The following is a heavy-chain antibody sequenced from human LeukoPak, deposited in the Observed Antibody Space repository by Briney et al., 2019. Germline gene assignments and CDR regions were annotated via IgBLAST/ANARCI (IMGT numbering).Heavy chain of an antibody. CDR1: GFTFSSSA. J-gene: IGHJ4*02. Sequence: QSGGSLRLSCAASGFTFSSSAMSWVRQAPAKGLEWVSTISGSDSSTHYADSVKGRFTISRDNSKNTLYLQMNSLRADDTAVYYCEKSGYNRFDYWGQGTLVTVSS. V-gene: IGHV3-23*01. D-gene: IGHD5-24*01. CDR3: EKSGYNRFDY. CDR2: ISGSDSST.